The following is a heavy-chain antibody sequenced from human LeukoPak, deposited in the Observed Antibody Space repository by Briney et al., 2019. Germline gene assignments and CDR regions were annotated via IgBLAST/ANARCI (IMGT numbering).Heavy chain of an antibody. CDR1: GGSISGYY. V-gene: IGHV4-59*01. CDR3: ARAALVGATLFD. Sequence: SSETLSLTCTVSGGSISGYYWSWLRQPPGKGLEWTAYIYSSGSTYYNPSLKSRVTISVDTSKNQFFLKLTSVTTADTAVYYCARAALVGATLFDWGQGTLVTVSS. J-gene: IGHJ4*02. D-gene: IGHD1-26*01. CDR2: IYSSGST.